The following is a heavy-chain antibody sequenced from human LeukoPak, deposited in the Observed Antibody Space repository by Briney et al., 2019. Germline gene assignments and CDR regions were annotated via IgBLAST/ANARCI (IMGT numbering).Heavy chain of an antibody. D-gene: IGHD5-18*01. V-gene: IGHV3-30*18. Sequence: GGSLRLSCAPSGFTFRSYGMHWVRQAPGKGLEWVAVISYDGSNKYYADSVKGRFTISRDNSKNTLYLQMNSLRAEDTAVYYCAKTWIRLWSPDYWGQGTLVTVSS. CDR1: GFTFRSYG. CDR2: ISYDGSNK. CDR3: AKTWIRLWSPDY. J-gene: IGHJ4*02.